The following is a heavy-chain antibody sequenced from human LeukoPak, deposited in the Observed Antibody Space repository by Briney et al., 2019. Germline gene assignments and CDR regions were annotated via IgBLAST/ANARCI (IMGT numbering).Heavy chain of an antibody. CDR1: GGSISSYY. Sequence: SETLSLTCTVSGGSISSYYWSWIRQPPGKGLEWIGYIYYSGSTNYNPSLKSRVTISVDTSKNQFSLKLSSVTAADTAVYYCARAYGSSGYSDYWGQGTLVTVSS. CDR3: ARAYGSSGYSDY. V-gene: IGHV4-59*01. CDR2: IYYSGST. J-gene: IGHJ4*02. D-gene: IGHD3-22*01.